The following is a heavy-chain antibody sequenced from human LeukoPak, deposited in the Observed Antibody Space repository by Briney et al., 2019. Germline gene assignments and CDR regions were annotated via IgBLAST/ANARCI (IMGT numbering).Heavy chain of an antibody. CDR1: GFTFSNYN. D-gene: IGHD6-13*01. CDR2: ISSSSRYM. CDR3: ARVSTAVSLAIDY. V-gene: IGHV3-21*06. Sequence: GGSLRLSCAASGFTFSNYNMNWVRQAPGKGLEWVSVISSSSRYMYYADSVKGRFTISRDNAKNSLYLQMNSLRAEDTAVYYCARVSTAVSLAIDYSGQGTLVTVST. J-gene: IGHJ4*02.